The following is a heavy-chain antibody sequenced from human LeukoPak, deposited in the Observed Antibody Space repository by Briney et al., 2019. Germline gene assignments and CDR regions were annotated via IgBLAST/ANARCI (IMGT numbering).Heavy chain of an antibody. CDR3: AKRYCSSTSCYSWGFDP. CDR2: IYYSGST. V-gene: IGHV4-31*03. D-gene: IGHD2-2*01. CDR1: GGSISSGGYY. Sequence: SETLSLTCTVSGGSISSGGYYWSWIRQHPGKGLEWIGYIYYSGSTYYNPSLKSRVTISVDTSKNQFSLKLSSVTAADTAVYYFAKRYCSSTSCYSWGFDPWGQGTLVTVSS. J-gene: IGHJ5*02.